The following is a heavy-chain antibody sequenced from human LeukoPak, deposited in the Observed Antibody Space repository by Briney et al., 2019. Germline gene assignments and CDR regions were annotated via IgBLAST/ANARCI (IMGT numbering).Heavy chain of an antibody. V-gene: IGHV3-23*01. CDR1: GFTFTNYA. D-gene: IGHD4-11*01. CDR2: ISGSGGST. J-gene: IGHJ4*02. CDR3: AKRDYSNFDY. Sequence: GGSPSLSCAASGFTFTNYAMTWVRQAPGKGLEWVSVISGSGGSTYYTDSVKGRFTISRDNSKNTLYLQMNSLRAEDTAVYYCAKRDYSNFDYWGQGTLVTVSS.